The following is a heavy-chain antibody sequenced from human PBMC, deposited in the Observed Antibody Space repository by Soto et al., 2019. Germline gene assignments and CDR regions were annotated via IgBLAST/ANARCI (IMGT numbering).Heavy chain of an antibody. CDR2: ISYDGSNK. Sequence: QVQLVESGGGVVQSGRSLRLSCAASGFTFSSYAMHWVRQAPGKGLEWVAVISYDGSNKYYADSVKGRFTISRDNSKNTLYLQMNSLRAEDTAVYYCARALVLGRNYYYYGMDVWGQGTTVTVSS. CDR1: GFTFSSYA. J-gene: IGHJ6*02. CDR3: ARALVLGRNYYYYGMDV. V-gene: IGHV3-30-3*01.